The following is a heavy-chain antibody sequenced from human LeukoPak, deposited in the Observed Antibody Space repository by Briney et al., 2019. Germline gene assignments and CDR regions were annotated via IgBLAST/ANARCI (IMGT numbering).Heavy chain of an antibody. CDR1: RYTFTGYY. CDR2: INPNSGGT. J-gene: IGHJ5*02. CDR3: ARLPYGSGSYYSGDWFDP. Sequence: ASVKVSCKASRYTFTGYYMHCVRQAPGQGLGWMGWINPNSGGTNYAQTFQGRVTMTRDTSISTAYMELSRLRSDDTAVYYCARLPYGSGSYYSGDWFDPWGQGTLVTVSS. V-gene: IGHV1-2*02. D-gene: IGHD3-10*01.